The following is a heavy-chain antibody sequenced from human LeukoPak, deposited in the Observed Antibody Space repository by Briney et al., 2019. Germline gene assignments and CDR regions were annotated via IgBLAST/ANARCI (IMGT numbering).Heavy chain of an antibody. J-gene: IGHJ4*02. CDR3: AKGEGITGTATPDY. CDR1: GFTFSNYG. V-gene: IGHV3-30*18. CDR2: ISHDGNNK. Sequence: GGSLRLSCAASGFTFSNYGMHWVRQAPGKGLEWMADISHDGNNKNYADSVKGRFTISRDNSKNTLFLQMNSLRAEDTAVYYCAKGEGITGTATPDYWGQGTVLTVSS. D-gene: IGHD1-20*01.